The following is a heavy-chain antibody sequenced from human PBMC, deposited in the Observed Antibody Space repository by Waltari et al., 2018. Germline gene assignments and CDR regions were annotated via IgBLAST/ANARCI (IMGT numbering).Heavy chain of an antibody. Sequence: EVLLVESGGGLVQTGGSLRLSCAASRFTFSQEGRKGVRQDPGKGLEWVAKIKQDGSEEYYVDSVKGRFTISRDNAKNSLYLEMKTLRAEDTAIYYCARTGARWLQFAAFDIWGQGTMVTVSS. J-gene: IGHJ3*02. CDR3: ARTGARWLQFAAFDI. V-gene: IGHV3-7*01. CDR1: RFTFSQEG. D-gene: IGHD5-12*01. CDR2: IKQDGSEE.